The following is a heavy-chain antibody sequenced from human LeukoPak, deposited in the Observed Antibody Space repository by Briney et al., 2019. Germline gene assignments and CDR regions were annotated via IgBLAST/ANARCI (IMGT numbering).Heavy chain of an antibody. Sequence: PGGSLRLSCAASGFTFSSYGMHWVRQAPGKGLEWVAVIWKDGSNKYYADSVKGRFTISRDNSKNTLYLQMNSLRAEDTAVYYCVKDRPYDSSGYLHDAFDIWGQGTMVTVSS. J-gene: IGHJ3*02. V-gene: IGHV3-33*06. CDR1: GFTFSSYG. CDR3: VKDRPYDSSGYLHDAFDI. CDR2: IWKDGSNK. D-gene: IGHD3-22*01.